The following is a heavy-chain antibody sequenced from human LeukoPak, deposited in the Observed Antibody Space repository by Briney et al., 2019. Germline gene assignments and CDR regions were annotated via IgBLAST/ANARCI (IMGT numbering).Heavy chain of an antibody. Sequence: GGSLRLSCAASGFTFSSYSMNWVRQAPGKGLEWVSSISGSSSYIYYADSVKGRFTISRDNAKNSLHLQMNSLRAEDTAVYYCAKGAYYYDSSGHLDYWGQGTLVTVSS. CDR2: ISGSSSYI. CDR3: AKGAYYYDSSGHLDY. D-gene: IGHD3-22*01. V-gene: IGHV3-21*01. CDR1: GFTFSSYS. J-gene: IGHJ4*02.